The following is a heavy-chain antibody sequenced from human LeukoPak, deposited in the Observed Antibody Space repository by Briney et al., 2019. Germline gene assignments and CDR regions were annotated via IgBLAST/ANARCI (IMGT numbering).Heavy chain of an antibody. CDR1: GGSFSGYY. CDR2: INHSGST. CDR3: ARGRLIPRRYYYGSGRSFDY. D-gene: IGHD3-10*01. Sequence: PSETLSLTCAVYGGSFSGYYWSWIRQPPGKGGEWIGEINHSGSTNDNPSLKRRVTISVETSKNQFSLKLSSVTAADTAVYYCARGRLIPRRYYYGSGRSFDYWGQGTLVTASS. V-gene: IGHV4-34*01. J-gene: IGHJ4*02.